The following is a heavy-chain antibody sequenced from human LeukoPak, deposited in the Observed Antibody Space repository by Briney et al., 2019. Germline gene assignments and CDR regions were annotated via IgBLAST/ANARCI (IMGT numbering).Heavy chain of an antibody. CDR3: ARGGDSVVRGVKYYYYYYMDV. J-gene: IGHJ6*03. CDR1: GGTFSSYA. D-gene: IGHD3-10*01. CDR2: INTNTGNP. Sequence: ASVKVSCKASGGTFSSYAISWVRQAPGQGLEWMGWINTNTGNPTYAQGFTGRFVFSLDTSVSTAYQQISSLKAEDTAVYYCARGGDSVVRGVKYYYYYYMDVWGKGTTVTVSS. V-gene: IGHV7-4-1*02.